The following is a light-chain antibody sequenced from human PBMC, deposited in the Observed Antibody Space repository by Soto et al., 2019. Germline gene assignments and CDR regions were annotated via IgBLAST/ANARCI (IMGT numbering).Light chain of an antibody. V-gene: IGLV2-14*03. CDR1: SSDVGYYNY. CDR3: SSYTSSSTYV. J-gene: IGLJ1*01. Sequence: QSVLTQRASVSGSPGQSITISCTGTSSDVGYYNYVSWYQQHPGKAPKLMIYDVRNRPSGVSNRFSGSKSGNTASLTISGLQAEDEADYYCSSYTSSSTYVFGTGTKVTDL. CDR2: DVR.